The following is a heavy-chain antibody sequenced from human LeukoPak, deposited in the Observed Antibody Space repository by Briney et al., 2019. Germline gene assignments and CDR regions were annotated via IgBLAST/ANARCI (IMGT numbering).Heavy chain of an antibody. Sequence: GGSLRLSCAASGFTFDDYAMHWVRQAPGKGLEWVSGISWNSGSIGYADSVKGRFTISRDNAKNSLYLQINRLRDEDTAVYYCARASEDSRGHYQGFDSWGQGTLVTVSS. CDR3: ARASEDSRGHYQGFDS. D-gene: IGHD3-22*01. CDR1: GFTFDDYA. CDR2: ISWNSGSI. V-gene: IGHV3-9*01. J-gene: IGHJ4*02.